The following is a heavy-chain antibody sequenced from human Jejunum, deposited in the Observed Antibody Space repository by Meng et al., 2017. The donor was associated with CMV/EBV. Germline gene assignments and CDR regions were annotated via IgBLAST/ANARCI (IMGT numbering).Heavy chain of an antibody. CDR1: GINVKTNF. V-gene: IGHV3-48*03. CDR2: INRGDSVI. Sequence: GINVKTNFISWVRQAPGKGLEWLSHINRGDSVILYADSVRGRFTISRDVAKNSVYLQMNTLRVEDTGVYYCAKDQGIHGFTMDVWGQGTAVTVSS. D-gene: IGHD5-24*01. CDR3: AKDQGIHGFTMDV. J-gene: IGHJ6*02.